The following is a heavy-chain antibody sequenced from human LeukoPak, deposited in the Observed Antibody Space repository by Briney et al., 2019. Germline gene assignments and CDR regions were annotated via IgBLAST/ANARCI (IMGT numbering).Heavy chain of an antibody. CDR1: GGSISSGTYY. V-gene: IGHV4-39*01. Sequence: PSETLSLTCTVSGGSISSGTYYWGWIRQPPGKGLEWIVSIYYGGSTYYSPSLKSRVTISVDTPKNQISLKLSSVTAADTAVYYCARHDIPYSGWYPGPLDYWGQGTLVTVSS. CDR3: ARHDIPYSGWYPGPLDY. J-gene: IGHJ4*02. D-gene: IGHD6-19*01. CDR2: IYYGGST.